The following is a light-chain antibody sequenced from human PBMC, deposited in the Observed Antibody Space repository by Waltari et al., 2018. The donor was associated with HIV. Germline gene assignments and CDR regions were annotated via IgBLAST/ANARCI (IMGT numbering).Light chain of an antibody. Sequence: QSALTQPASVSGSPGQSITISCTGTSSDVGGYNYVSWYQQHPGKAPKLMIYEVSNRPSGVSNRFSGSKSGNTASLTVSGLQAEDEADYYCSSYSANNNFDVFGTGTKVTVL. V-gene: IGLV2-14*01. CDR2: EVS. CDR3: SSYSANNNFDV. J-gene: IGLJ1*01. CDR1: SSDVGGYNY.